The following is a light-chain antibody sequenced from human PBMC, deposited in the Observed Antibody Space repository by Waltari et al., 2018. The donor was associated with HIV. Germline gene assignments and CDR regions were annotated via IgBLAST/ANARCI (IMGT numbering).Light chain of an antibody. CDR2: STN. CDR3: VLYMGSGIWV. CDR1: PGSVATRYY. J-gene: IGLJ3*02. V-gene: IGLV8-61*01. Sequence: QTVVTQEPSFSVSPGGTVTLTCGLSPGSVATRYYPSWYQQTPGQAPRTLIYSTNTRSSGVPDRFSGSILGNKAALTITGAQADDESDYYCVLYMGSGIWVFGGGTKLTVL.